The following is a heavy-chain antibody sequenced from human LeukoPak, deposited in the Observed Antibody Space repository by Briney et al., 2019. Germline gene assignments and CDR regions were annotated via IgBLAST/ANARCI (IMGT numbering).Heavy chain of an antibody. CDR2: IYYSGST. CDR1: GGSMNTYY. CDR3: ARVSEYCSGGSCYNLPEY. V-gene: IGHV4-59*01. Sequence: PSETLSLTCTVSGGSMNTYYWSWIRQPPGKGLEWIGYIYYSGSTNYNPSLKSRVTISVDTSKNQFSLKLSSVTAADTAVYYCARVSEYCSGGSCYNLPEYWGQGTLVTVSS. J-gene: IGHJ4*02. D-gene: IGHD2-15*01.